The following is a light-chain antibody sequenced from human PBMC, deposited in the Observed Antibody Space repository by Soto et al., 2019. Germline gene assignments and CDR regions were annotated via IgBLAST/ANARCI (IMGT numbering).Light chain of an antibody. CDR2: EVS. J-gene: IGLJ3*02. CDR3: SSYTSISTWV. CDR1: SSDVGVYDY. V-gene: IGLV2-14*01. Sequence: QSALTQPASVSGSPGQSITISCSGTSSDVGVYDYVSWYQQHPGKAPKLMIYEVSNRPSGVSLRFSGSKSGNTASLTISGLQVEDEADYYCSSYTSISTWVFGGGTKVTVL.